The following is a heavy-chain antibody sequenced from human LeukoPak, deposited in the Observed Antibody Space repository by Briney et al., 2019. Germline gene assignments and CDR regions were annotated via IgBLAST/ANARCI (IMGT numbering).Heavy chain of an antibody. CDR3: ARGSGSTSYGMDV. V-gene: IGHV4-39*07. Sequence: PSETLSLTCTVSGGSISSSSYYWGWIRQPPGKGLEWIGSIYYSGSTYYNPSLKSRVTISVDTSKNQFSLELSSVTAADTAVYYCARGSGSTSYGMDVWGQGTTVTVSS. CDR2: IYYSGST. CDR1: GGSISSSSYY. J-gene: IGHJ6*02. D-gene: IGHD2-2*01.